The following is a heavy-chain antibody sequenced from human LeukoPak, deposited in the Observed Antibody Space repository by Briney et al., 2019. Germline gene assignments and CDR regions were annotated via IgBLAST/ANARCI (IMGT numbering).Heavy chain of an antibody. CDR2: IYHTGSA. CDR1: GSSISGYY. J-gene: IGHJ1*01. D-gene: IGHD4-17*01. V-gene: IGHV4-59*01. Sequence: SETLSLTCTVSGSSISGYYWNWIRQSPGKGLEWIGYIYHTGSANCNPSLKSRVTMSVDTSKNQFSLKLRSVTAADTAVYYCARVTVTTAEYFQHWGQGTLVTVSS. CDR3: ARVTVTTAEYFQH.